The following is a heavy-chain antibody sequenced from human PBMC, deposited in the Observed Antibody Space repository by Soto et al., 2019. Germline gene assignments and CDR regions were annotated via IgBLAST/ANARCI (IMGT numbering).Heavy chain of an antibody. J-gene: IGHJ6*02. CDR3: ARSGYFGVVIYYYYYGMDV. V-gene: IGHV1-18*01. Sequence: GASVKVSCKASGYTFTSYGISWVRQAPGQGLEWMGWISAYNGNTNYAQKLQGRVTMTTDTSTSTAYMELRSLRSDDTAVYYCARSGYFGVVIYYYYYGMDVWGQGTTVTVSS. CDR1: GYTFTSYG. D-gene: IGHD3-3*01. CDR2: ISAYNGNT.